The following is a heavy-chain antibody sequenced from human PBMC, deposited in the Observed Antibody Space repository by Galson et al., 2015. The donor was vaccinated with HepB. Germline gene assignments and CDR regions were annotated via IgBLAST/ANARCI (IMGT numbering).Heavy chain of an antibody. CDR2: ISGSGSST. V-gene: IGHV3-23*01. CDR3: AKDLPYYDSSGSTT. CDR1: GFTFSTYA. Sequence: LRLSCAASGFTFSTYAMSWVRQAPGKGLEWVSGISGSGSSTYYPDSVKGRFTISRDNSKNTLYLQMNSLRAEDTAVYYCAKDLPYYDSSGSTTWGQGTLVTVSS. J-gene: IGHJ4*02. D-gene: IGHD3-22*01.